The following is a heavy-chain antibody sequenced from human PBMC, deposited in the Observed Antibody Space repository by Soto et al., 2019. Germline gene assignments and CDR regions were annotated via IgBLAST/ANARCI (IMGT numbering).Heavy chain of an antibody. J-gene: IGHJ4*02. CDR3: ARHNTVWAAAGSFDF. V-gene: IGHV4-59*08. D-gene: IGHD6-13*01. CDR2: LYYTGST. Sequence: QVQLQESGPGLVKPSETLSLTCTVSGGFISNYYWSWIRQSPGKGLEWIGYLYYTGSTNYNPSLKNRVTISVDMSKNQFSLMLTSVTAAETAVYYCARHNTVWAAAGSFDFWGQGTLVTVSS. CDR1: GGFISNYY.